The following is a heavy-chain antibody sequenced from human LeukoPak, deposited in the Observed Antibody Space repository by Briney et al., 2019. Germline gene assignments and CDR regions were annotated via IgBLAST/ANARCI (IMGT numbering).Heavy chain of an antibody. CDR2: INHSGST. CDR1: GGSFSVYY. CDR3: AREKPWGYGSGSDGMDV. J-gene: IGHJ6*04. V-gene: IGHV4-34*01. Sequence: SETLSLTCAVYGGSFSVYYWSWIRQPPGKGLERIGEINHSGSTNYNPSLKSRVTISVDTSKNQFSLKLSSVTAVDTAVYYCAREKPWGYGSGSDGMDVWGKGTTVTVSS. D-gene: IGHD3-10*01.